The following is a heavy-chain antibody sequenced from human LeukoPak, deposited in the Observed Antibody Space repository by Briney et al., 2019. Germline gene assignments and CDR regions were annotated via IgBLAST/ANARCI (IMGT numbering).Heavy chain of an antibody. Sequence: PGGSLRLSCAASGFNFSNYAMSWVRQAPGKGLEWVSLISGSGSNTKYADSVKGRFTISRDNPKNTLYLQMDSLRAEDTAVYYCAKASEEWLQVRPYDYWGQGTLVTVSS. CDR1: GFNFSNYA. V-gene: IGHV3-23*01. D-gene: IGHD5-24*01. CDR2: ISGSGSNT. CDR3: AKASEEWLQVRPYDY. J-gene: IGHJ4*02.